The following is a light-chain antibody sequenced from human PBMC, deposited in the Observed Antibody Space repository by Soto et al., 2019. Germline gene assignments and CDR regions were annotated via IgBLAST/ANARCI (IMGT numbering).Light chain of an antibody. Sequence: IVLTQSPATLSLSPGERATLSCRASLSVNTFLAWYQQKPGQAPRLLIYDASNRATGIPPRFSGSGSGTDFTLTISSLEPEDFGFYYCQQRRNWGITFGQGTRLEMK. J-gene: IGKJ5*01. CDR3: QQRRNWGIT. CDR1: LSVNTF. CDR2: DAS. V-gene: IGKV3-11*01.